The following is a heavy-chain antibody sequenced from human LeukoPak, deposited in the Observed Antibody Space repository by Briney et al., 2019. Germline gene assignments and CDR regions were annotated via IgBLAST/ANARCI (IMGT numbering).Heavy chain of an antibody. D-gene: IGHD3-3*01. J-gene: IGHJ5*02. CDR2: ISGSGGST. CDR1: GFTFSSYA. V-gene: IGHV3-23*01. Sequence: GGSLRLSCAASGFTFSSYAMSWVRQAPGKGLEWVSAISGSGGSTYYADSVKGRFTISRDNSKNTLYLQMNSLRAEDTAVYYCAKSPHDYDFWSGYSFNWFDHWGQGTLVTVSA. CDR3: AKSPHDYDFWSGYSFNWFDH.